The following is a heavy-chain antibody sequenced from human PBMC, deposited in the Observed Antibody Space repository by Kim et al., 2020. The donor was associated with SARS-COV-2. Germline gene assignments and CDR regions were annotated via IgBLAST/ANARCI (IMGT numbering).Heavy chain of an antibody. CDR1: GFTFSDFF. D-gene: IGHD1-20*01. CDR2: SRNRANSYVT. Sequence: GGSLRLSCAASGFTFSDFFMDWVRQSPGKGLEWIGRSRNRANSYVTEYAASVEDRFRISRDDSQTALYLQMNNLKTEDTAVYYCTRKGDYVHNSKHDAF. CDR3: TRKGDYVHNSKHDAF. J-gene: IGHJ3*01. V-gene: IGHV3-72*01.